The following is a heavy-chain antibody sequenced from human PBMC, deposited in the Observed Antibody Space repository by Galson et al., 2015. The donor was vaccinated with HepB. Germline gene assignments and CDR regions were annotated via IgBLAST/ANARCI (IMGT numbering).Heavy chain of an antibody. V-gene: IGHV3-48*02. CDR1: GFTFSSYS. D-gene: IGHD6-19*01. Sequence: SLRLSCAASGFTFSSYSMNWVRQAPGKGLEWVSYISSSSSTIYYADSVKGRFTISRDNAKNSLYLQMNSLRDEDTAVYYCARDRSSGWYGSGDYWGQGTLVTVSS. J-gene: IGHJ4*02. CDR3: ARDRSSGWYGSGDY. CDR2: ISSSSSTI.